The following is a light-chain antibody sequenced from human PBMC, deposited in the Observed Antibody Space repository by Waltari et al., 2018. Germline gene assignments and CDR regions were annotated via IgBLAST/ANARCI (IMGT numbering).Light chain of an antibody. CDR2: GAS. V-gene: IGKV3-20*01. Sequence: SCRASQSVSRALAWYQQKPGQPPRLLIFGASNRAPGIPDRFSGSGSGTDFSLTISRLEPEDFAVYYCQHYVRLPATFGQGTKVEIK. CDR1: QSVSRA. J-gene: IGKJ1*01. CDR3: QHYVRLPAT.